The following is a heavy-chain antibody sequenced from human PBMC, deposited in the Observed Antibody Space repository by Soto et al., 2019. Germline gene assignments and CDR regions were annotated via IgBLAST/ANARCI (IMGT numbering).Heavy chain of an antibody. J-gene: IGHJ4*02. Sequence: QVQLQESGPGLVKPSETLSLTCSVSGGSIGSYYWSWIRQPPGKGLEWIGYIYYSGSTNYNPSLKRRVTISVDTSKNQFSLKLSSVTAADTAVYYCARGGWRQIDYLGQGTLVTVSS. V-gene: IGHV4-59*08. CDR1: GGSIGSYY. D-gene: IGHD3-3*01. CDR2: IYYSGST. CDR3: ARGGWRQIDY.